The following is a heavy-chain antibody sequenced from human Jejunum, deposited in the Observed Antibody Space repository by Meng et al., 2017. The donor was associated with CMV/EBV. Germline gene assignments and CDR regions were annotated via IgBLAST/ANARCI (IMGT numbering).Heavy chain of an antibody. CDR2: SSYRGETS. Sequence: CQASGFDLRKSYVLWVRQAPGRSLDRISLSSYRGETSCYADSVEGRFTVSRDNSMNMAFLQMDSLRIEDTAVYYCVRSRATLAPFELWGQGTLVTVSS. CDR3: VRSRATLAPFEL. J-gene: IGHJ3*01. CDR1: GFDLRKSY. V-gene: IGHV3-30*03.